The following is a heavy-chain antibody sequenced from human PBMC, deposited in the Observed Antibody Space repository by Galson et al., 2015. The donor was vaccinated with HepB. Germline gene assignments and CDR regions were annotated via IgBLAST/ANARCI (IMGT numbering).Heavy chain of an antibody. V-gene: IGHV3-23*01. CDR1: GFTLSSFT. J-gene: IGHJ5*02. CDR3: AESERPLTTSMVS. Sequence: SLRLSCAASGFTLSSFTMTWVRQAPGKGLEWASSISRGGTTYYANAVRNRFTTSRDSSKNTVSLQMNSLRAEDTAVYYCAESERPLTTSMVSCGQGTLVTVSS. D-gene: IGHD3-22*01. CDR2: ISRGGTT.